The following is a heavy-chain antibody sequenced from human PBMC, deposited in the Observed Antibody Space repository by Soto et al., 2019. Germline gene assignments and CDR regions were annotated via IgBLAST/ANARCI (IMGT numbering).Heavy chain of an antibody. CDR1: GYTFKTYG. CDR2: ISAYNGKT. J-gene: IGHJ5*02. Sequence: QVQLVQSGAEVKKPGASVKVSCKASGYTFKTYGITWVRQAAGQGLEWMGWISAYNGKTKYAQKVQGRVTMTTDTSTSTAYMELRSLRSDDTAVYYCARFGVGERGWFDPWGQGTLVTVSS. D-gene: IGHD3-10*01. CDR3: ARFGVGERGWFDP. V-gene: IGHV1-18*01.